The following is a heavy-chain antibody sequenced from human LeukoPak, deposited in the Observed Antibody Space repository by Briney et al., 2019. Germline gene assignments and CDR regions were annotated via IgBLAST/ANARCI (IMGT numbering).Heavy chain of an antibody. V-gene: IGHV4-30-4*01. CDR1: GGSISSGDYY. Sequence: SETLSLTCTVSGGSISSGDYYWGWLRRPPGKGLEWIRYIYYSGSTYYNPSLKSRVTISEDTSKNQCSLKLSSVTAADTAVYYCASSSIMITFGGVIATFDSWGQGTMGTVSS. CDR3: ASSSIMITFGGVIATFDS. CDR2: IYYSGST. D-gene: IGHD3-16*02. J-gene: IGHJ3*02.